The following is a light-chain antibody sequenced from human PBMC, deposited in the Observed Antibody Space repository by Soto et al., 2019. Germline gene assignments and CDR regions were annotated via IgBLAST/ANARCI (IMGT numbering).Light chain of an antibody. CDR3: QQYGFSPIS. J-gene: IGKJ5*01. CDR1: QSVTNDY. Sequence: EIVLTQSPGTLSLSPGERATLSCWASQSVTNDYIAWYQQKHGQAPRLLIYGASSRATGIPDRFSGSGSGTEFTLTINGVEPEDFAVYSCQQYGFSPISFGQGTRLEIK. V-gene: IGKV3-20*01. CDR2: GAS.